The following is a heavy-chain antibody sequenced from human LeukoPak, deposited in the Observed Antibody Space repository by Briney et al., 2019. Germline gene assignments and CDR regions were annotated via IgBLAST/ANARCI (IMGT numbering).Heavy chain of an antibody. J-gene: IGHJ4*02. Sequence: SETLSLTCTVSGGSVSSSSYYWGWIRQPPGKGLEWIGSIYYSGSTYYNPSLKSRVTISVDTSKNQFSLKLSSVTAADTAVYYCARLNIVATGLDYWGQGTLVTVSS. CDR1: GGSVSSSSYY. CDR3: ARLNIVATGLDY. V-gene: IGHV4-39*01. CDR2: IYYSGST. D-gene: IGHD5-12*01.